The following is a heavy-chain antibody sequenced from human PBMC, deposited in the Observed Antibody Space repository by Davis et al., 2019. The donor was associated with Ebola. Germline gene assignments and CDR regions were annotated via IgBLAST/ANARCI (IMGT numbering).Heavy chain of an antibody. CDR1: AYTFADCY. Sequence: ASVKVSCKASAYTFADCYIHWVRLAPAQGLEWMGRINSNNGDTNYAQKFQGRVTMTRDTSIITTYLELSSLRSDDTAMYYCARELLVTGYKCADYWGQGTLVTVSS. J-gene: IGHJ4*02. D-gene: IGHD3-9*01. V-gene: IGHV1-2*02. CDR2: INSNNGDT. CDR3: ARELLVTGYKCADY.